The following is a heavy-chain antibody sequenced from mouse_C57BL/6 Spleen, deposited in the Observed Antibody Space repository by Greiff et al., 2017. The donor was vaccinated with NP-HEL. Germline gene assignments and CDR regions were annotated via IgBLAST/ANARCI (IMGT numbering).Heavy chain of an antibody. V-gene: IGHV5-16*01. Sequence: EVKLMESEGGLVQPGSSMKLSCTASGFTFSDYYMAWVRQVPEKGLEWVANINYDGSSTYYLDSLKSRFIISRDNAKNILYLQMSSLKSEDTATYYCARAKYYYGSSFDYWGKGTTLTVSS. CDR2: INYDGSST. CDR1: GFTFSDYY. J-gene: IGHJ2*01. CDR3: ARAKYYYGSSFDY. D-gene: IGHD1-1*01.